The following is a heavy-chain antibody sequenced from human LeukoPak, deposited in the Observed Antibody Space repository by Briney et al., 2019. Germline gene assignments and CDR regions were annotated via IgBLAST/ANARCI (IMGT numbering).Heavy chain of an antibody. D-gene: IGHD6-13*01. CDR1: GYTFTSYG. Sequence: ASVKVSCKASGYTFTSYGISWVRQAPGQGLEWMGWISAYNGNTNYAQKLQGRVTMTTDTSTSTAYMELRSLRSDDTAVYYCARGPYSSSWYGGSVNNWFDPWRQGTLVTVSS. J-gene: IGHJ5*02. V-gene: IGHV1-18*01. CDR2: ISAYNGNT. CDR3: ARGPYSSSWYGGSVNNWFDP.